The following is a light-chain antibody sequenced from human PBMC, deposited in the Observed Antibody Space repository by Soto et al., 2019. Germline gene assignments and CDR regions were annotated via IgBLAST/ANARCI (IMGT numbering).Light chain of an antibody. J-gene: IGKJ1*01. CDR1: QSISTW. Sequence: DIQMTQSPSTLSASVGDRVNITCRASQSISTWLAWYQQKPGKAPKLLIYMGSILESGVPSRFSGSASGTEFTLTISSLQPDDFATYYCQHHHEYPTTFGRGTKVEI. V-gene: IGKV1-5*03. CDR2: MGS. CDR3: QHHHEYPTT.